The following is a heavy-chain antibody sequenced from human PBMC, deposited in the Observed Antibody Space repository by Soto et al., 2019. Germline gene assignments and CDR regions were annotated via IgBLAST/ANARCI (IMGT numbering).Heavy chain of an antibody. CDR3: VNDALVGIPVEGHGIFDY. CDR2: ISGSGGST. D-gene: IGHD2-21*01. J-gene: IGHJ4*02. V-gene: IGHV3-23*01. CDR1: GFTFSSYA. Sequence: GGSLRLSCAASGFTFSSYAMSWVRQAPGKGLEWVSAISGSGGSTYYADSVKGRFTISRDNSKNTLYLQMNSLRAEDTAVYYCVNDALVGIPVEGHGIFDYLGQGTLVTVSS.